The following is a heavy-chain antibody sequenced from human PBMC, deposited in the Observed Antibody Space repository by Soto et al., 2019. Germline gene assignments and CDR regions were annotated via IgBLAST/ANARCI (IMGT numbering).Heavy chain of an antibody. Sequence: EVQLLESGGGLVQPGGSLRLSCAASGFTFSNYAMTWVRQGPGKGLEWVSGISGSGGSTSYADSVKGRFTISRDNSKNTLYLQMNSLRVEDTAIYDCAKGDHDSGSYACWGQGTLVTVSS. J-gene: IGHJ4*02. CDR1: GFTFSNYA. CDR2: ISGSGGST. V-gene: IGHV3-23*01. D-gene: IGHD3-10*01. CDR3: AKGDHDSGSYAC.